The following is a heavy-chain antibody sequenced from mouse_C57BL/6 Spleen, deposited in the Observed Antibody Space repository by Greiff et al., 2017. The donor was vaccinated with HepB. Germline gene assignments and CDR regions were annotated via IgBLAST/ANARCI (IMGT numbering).Heavy chain of an antibody. CDR1: GFTFSDYG. V-gene: IGHV5-17*01. Sequence: DVHLVESGGGLVKPGGSLKLSCAASGFTFSDYGMHWVRQAPEKGLEWVAYISSGSSTIYYADTVKGRFTISRDNAKNTLFLQMTSLRSEDTAMYYCARETTVAPYWYFDVWGTGTTVTVSS. J-gene: IGHJ1*03. CDR2: ISSGSSTI. D-gene: IGHD1-1*01. CDR3: ARETTVAPYWYFDV.